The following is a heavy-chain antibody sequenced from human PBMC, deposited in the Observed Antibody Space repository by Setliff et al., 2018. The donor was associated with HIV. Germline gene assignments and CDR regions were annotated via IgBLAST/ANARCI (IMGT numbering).Heavy chain of an antibody. CDR2: IIPIVDKT. V-gene: IGHV1-69*10. CDR1: GGTFSSHA. D-gene: IGHD3-22*01. CDR3: ARGADYYDSSGYRGGGLYYMDV. Sequence: ASVKVSCKASGGTFSSHAINWVRQAPGQGLEWMGGIIPIVDKTNYAQKFQGRVAITADKSTITAYMELSSLRSEDTAVYYCARGADYYDSSGYRGGGLYYMDVWGKGTTVTVSS. J-gene: IGHJ6*03.